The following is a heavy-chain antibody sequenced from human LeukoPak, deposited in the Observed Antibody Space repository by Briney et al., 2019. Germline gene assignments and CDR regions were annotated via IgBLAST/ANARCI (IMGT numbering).Heavy chain of an antibody. CDR3: ARHSIHCSGGSCYGDY. CDR2: IDPSDSYT. Sequence: GESLRITCKGSGYSFTSYWISWVRQMPGKGLEWMGRIDPSDSYTNYSPSFQGHVTISADKSISTAYLQWSSLKASDTAMYYCARHSIHCSGGSCYGDYWGQGTLVTVSS. D-gene: IGHD2-15*01. CDR1: GYSFTSYW. J-gene: IGHJ4*02. V-gene: IGHV5-10-1*01.